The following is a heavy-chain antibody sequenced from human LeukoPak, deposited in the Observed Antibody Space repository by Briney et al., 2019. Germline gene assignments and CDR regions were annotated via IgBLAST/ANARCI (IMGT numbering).Heavy chain of an antibody. CDR2: INPNSGGT. CDR1: GYTFTGYY. CDR3: ARARIVGTTPSDY. Sequence: ASVKVSCKASGYTFTGYYMHWVRQAPGQGLEWMGWINPNSGGTNYAQKFQGRVTMTRDTSISTAHMELSRLRSDDTAVYYCARARIVGTTPSDYWGQGTLVTVSS. J-gene: IGHJ4*02. D-gene: IGHD1-26*01. V-gene: IGHV1-2*02.